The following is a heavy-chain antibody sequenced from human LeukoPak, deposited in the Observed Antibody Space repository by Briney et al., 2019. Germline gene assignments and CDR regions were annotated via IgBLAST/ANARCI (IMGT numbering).Heavy chain of an antibody. CDR2: INPNSGGT. Sequence: ASVKVSCKASGYTFTGYYMHWVRQAPGQGLEWMGRINPNSGGTNYAQKFQGRVTMTRDTSISTAYMELSRLRSDDTAVYYCALGVVTDDAFDIWGQGTMVTVSS. V-gene: IGHV1-2*06. CDR3: ALGVVTDDAFDI. CDR1: GYTFTGYY. J-gene: IGHJ3*02. D-gene: IGHD3-3*01.